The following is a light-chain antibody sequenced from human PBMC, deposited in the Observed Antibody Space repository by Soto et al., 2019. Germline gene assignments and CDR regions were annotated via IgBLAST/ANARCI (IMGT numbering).Light chain of an antibody. J-gene: IGKJ1*01. V-gene: IGKV1-5*01. CDR3: QQYNTFLS. CDR2: HAS. CDR1: QSISRW. Sequence: DVRRTQYNYTLSASVGNRVTISCRASQSISRWLAWYQQKTGKAPTLLIYHASSLDSGVPSRFSGSGSGTEFTLTISSLQPDDVATYYCQQYNTFLSFGQ.